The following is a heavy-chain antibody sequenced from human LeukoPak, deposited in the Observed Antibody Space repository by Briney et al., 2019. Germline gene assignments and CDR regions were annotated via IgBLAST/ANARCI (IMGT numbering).Heavy chain of an antibody. Sequence: PSETXXLTCAVSGYSISSGYYWGWIRPPPGKGLEWIGSIYHSGSTYYNPSLKCRVTISVDTSKDQFSLKLRSVTAADTAVYYCARQSGDFDYWGQGTLVTVSS. CDR3: ARQSGDFDY. CDR1: GYSISSGYY. D-gene: IGHD4-17*01. CDR2: IYHSGST. V-gene: IGHV4-38-2*01. J-gene: IGHJ4*02.